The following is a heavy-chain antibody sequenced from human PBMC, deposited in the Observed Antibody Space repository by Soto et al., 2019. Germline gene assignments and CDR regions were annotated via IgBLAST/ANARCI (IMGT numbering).Heavy chain of an antibody. CDR1: GFTLHNYG. Sequence: QVLLVESGGGVVQPGRSLRLSCAASGFTLHNYGMHWVRQAPGKGPEWVAILSHDGRNTNYGDSVRGRFTVSRDESKNTLYLQLDSRRVEYTAVYDCAIDWGSCGWFTWFDPWGQGTLVIVSS. D-gene: IGHD2-15*01. CDR3: AIDWGSCGWFTWFDP. J-gene: IGHJ5*02. CDR2: LSHDGRNT. V-gene: IGHV3-30*03.